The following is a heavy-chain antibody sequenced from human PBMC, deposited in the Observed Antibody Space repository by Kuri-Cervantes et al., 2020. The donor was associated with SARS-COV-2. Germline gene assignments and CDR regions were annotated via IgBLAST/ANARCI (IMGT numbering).Heavy chain of an antibody. V-gene: IGHV2-5*01. D-gene: IGHD6-13*01. Sequence: SGPTLVKPTQTLTLTCTFSGFSLSTSGVGVGWIRQPPGKALEWLALIYWNDDKRYSPSLKSRLTITKDTSKNQVVLTMTNMDPVDTATYYCAHSRVEQHDPWNYYYMDVWGKGTTVTVSS. CDR3: AHSRVEQHDPWNYYYMDV. CDR1: GFSLSTSGVG. J-gene: IGHJ6*03. CDR2: IYWNDDK.